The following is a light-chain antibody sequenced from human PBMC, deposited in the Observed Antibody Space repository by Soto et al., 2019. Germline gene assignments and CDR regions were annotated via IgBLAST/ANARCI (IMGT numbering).Light chain of an antibody. V-gene: IGKV3-20*01. J-gene: IGKJ1*01. Sequence: EIVMTQSPATLSVSPGERATLSCRASQSVSSNVAWYQQIPGQTPRLLIFGAPIRATGIPDRFSGSGSGTDFTLTITRLEPEDFAVYYCQQYVDSPWTFGQGTKVDI. CDR1: QSVSSN. CDR3: QQYVDSPWT. CDR2: GAP.